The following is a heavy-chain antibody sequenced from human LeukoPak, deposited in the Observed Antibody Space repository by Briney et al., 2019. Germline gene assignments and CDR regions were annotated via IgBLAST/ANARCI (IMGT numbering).Heavy chain of an antibody. CDR3: AREQGYCSSTSCEDAFDI. D-gene: IGHD2-2*01. Sequence: GASVKVSCKASGYTFTSYGISWVRQAPGQGLEWMGWISTKNGNTNYAQKLQGRVTMTTDTSTSTAYMELSSLRSDDTAVYYCAREQGYCSSTSCEDAFDIWGQGTMVTDPS. CDR2: ISTKNGNT. CDR1: GYTFTSYG. V-gene: IGHV1-18*01. J-gene: IGHJ3*02.